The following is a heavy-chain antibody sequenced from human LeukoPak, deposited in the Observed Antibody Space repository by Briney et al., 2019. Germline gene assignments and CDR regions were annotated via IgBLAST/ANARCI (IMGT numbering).Heavy chain of an antibody. CDR3: ARGARNGHITFDS. D-gene: IGHD3-10*01. V-gene: IGHV3-23*05. Sequence: GGSLRLSCVASGFTFSDYAMNWARQAPGKGLEWVSTFKTKYNQVYYAESVRGRFTISTDNSKNTVYLQMNSLRAEDTALYYCARGARNGHITFDSWGRGALVTVSS. CDR1: GFTFSDYA. J-gene: IGHJ4*01. CDR2: FKTKYNQV.